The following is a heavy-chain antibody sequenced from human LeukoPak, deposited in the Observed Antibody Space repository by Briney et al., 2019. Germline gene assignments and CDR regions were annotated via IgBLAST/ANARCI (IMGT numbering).Heavy chain of an antibody. J-gene: IGHJ3*02. D-gene: IGHD3-22*01. V-gene: IGHV3-23*01. CDR3: AKDHMIGVVLGAFDI. Sequence: GGSLRLSCAASGFTFSSYAMSWVRQAPGQGLEWVSAISGSGGSTYYAGSVKGRFIISRYNFKNVLYLQMNSLRAEDTALYYCAKDHMIGVVLGAFDIWGQGTMVTVSS. CDR1: GFTFSSYA. CDR2: ISGSGGST.